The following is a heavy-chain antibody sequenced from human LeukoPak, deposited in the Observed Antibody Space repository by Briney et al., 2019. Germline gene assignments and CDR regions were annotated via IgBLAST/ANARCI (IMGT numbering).Heavy chain of an antibody. CDR3: ARRGGGHAFDI. CDR2: IYYGGST. CDR1: GGSISSYY. V-gene: IGHV4-59*08. Sequence: SETLSPTCTVSGGSISSYYWSWLRQPPGKGLACIGYIYYGGSTNYNPSLKSRVNISIDTSRTQFSLKLSSVTAADTAMYYCARRGGGHAFDIWGQGTMVTVSS. J-gene: IGHJ3*02. D-gene: IGHD3-16*01.